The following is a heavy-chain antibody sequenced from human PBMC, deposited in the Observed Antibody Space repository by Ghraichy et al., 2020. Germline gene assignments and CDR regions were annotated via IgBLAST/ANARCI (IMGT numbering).Heavy chain of an antibody. CDR2: IYYSGST. V-gene: IGHV4-39*07. Sequence: SETLSLTCTVSGGSIRSSSYSWGWIRQPPGKGLEWIGTIYYSGSTNYNPSLKSRVTISVDTSKNQFSLKLSSVTAADTAVYYCARGLRCSSTSCYARVSNWFDPWGQGTLVTVSS. CDR1: GGSIRSSSYS. J-gene: IGHJ5*02. D-gene: IGHD2-2*01. CDR3: ARGLRCSSTSCYARVSNWFDP.